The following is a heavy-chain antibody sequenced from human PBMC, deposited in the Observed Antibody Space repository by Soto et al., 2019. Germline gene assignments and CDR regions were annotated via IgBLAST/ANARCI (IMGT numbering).Heavy chain of an antibody. D-gene: IGHD2-15*01. CDR2: IYYSGST. CDR1: GGSISSSSYY. J-gene: IGHJ5*02. CDR3: ARHVRFTDIVVVVAATPPNWFDP. Sequence: QLQLQESGPGLVKPSETLSLTCTVSGGSISSSSYYWGWIRQPPGKGLEWIGSIYYSGSTYYNPSLKSRVTISVDTSTNQFSLKLSSVTAADTAVYYCARHVRFTDIVVVVAATPPNWFDPWGQGTLVTVSS. V-gene: IGHV4-39*01.